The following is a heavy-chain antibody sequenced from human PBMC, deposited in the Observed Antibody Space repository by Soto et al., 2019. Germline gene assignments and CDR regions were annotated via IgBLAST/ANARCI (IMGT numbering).Heavy chain of an antibody. CDR1: GFTFTSSA. Sequence: MQLVQSGPEVKKPGTSVKVSCKASGFTFTSSAVQWVRQARGQRLEWIGWIVVGSGNTNYAQKFQERVTITRDMSTSTAYMELSSLRSEDTAVYYCAAWDYDYVWGSYPRYFDYWGQGTLVTVSS. CDR2: IVVGSGNT. CDR3: AAWDYDYVWGSYPRYFDY. V-gene: IGHV1-58*01. D-gene: IGHD3-16*02. J-gene: IGHJ4*02.